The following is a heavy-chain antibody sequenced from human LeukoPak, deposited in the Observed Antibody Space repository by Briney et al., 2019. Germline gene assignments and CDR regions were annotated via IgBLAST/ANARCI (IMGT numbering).Heavy chain of an antibody. CDR3: ARGRDAFYH. CDR1: GGSISSYY. CDR2: ISTTVCT. J-gene: IGHJ4*02. V-gene: IGHV4-4*07. Sequence: PSETLSLTCTVSGGSISSYYWSWIRQPAGKGLEWIGRISTTVCTDYNPSLESRITLSVDTSRNQVSLRLTSVTAADTALYYCARGRDAFYHWGQETLVTVSS. D-gene: IGHD3-10*01.